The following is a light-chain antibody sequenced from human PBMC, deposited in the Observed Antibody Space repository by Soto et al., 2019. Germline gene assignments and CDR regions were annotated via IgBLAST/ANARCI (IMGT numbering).Light chain of an antibody. CDR3: CSYAGNKNPVV. CDR1: SSYVGSYNL. J-gene: IGLJ2*01. CDR2: EVT. V-gene: IGLV2-23*02. Sequence: QSALTQPASVSGSPGESITMSCTGSSSYVGSYNLVSWYQQYPGKAPKFIIYEVTKRPSGVSHRFSGSKSGNTASLTISGLQSEDEADYYCCSYAGNKNPVVFGGGTKLTVL.